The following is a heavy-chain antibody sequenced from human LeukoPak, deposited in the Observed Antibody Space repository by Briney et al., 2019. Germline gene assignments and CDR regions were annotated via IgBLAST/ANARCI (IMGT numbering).Heavy chain of an antibody. V-gene: IGHV1-69*13. CDR1: GGTFSSYA. CDR2: IIPIFGTA. J-gene: IGHJ5*02. Sequence: GASVKVSCKASGGTFSSYAISWVRQAPGQGLEWMGGIIPIFGTANYAQKFQGRVTITADESTSTAYMELSSLRSEDTAVYYCAREGGYYFPNWFDPWGQGTLVTVSS. D-gene: IGHD3-22*01. CDR3: AREGGYYFPNWFDP.